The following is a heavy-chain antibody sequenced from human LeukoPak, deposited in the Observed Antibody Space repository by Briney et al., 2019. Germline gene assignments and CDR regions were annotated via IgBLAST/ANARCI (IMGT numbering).Heavy chain of an antibody. V-gene: IGHV1-69-2*01. CDR2: VDPEDGET. CDR3: ARLALWLMDY. Sequence: ASVKVSCKVSGYTFTDYYMHWAQQAPGKGLEWMGLVDPEDGETIYAEKFQGRVTITADTSTDTAYMELSSLRSEDTAVYYCARLALWLMDYWGQGTLVTVSS. D-gene: IGHD5-18*01. CDR1: GYTFTDYY. J-gene: IGHJ4*02.